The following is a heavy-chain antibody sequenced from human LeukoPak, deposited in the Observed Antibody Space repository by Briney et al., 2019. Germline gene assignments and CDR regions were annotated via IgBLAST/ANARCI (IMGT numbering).Heavy chain of an antibody. CDR2: MNPNSGNT. V-gene: IGHV1-8*01. Sequence: GASVKVSCKASGYTFTTYDINWVRQATGQGLEWMGWMNPNSGNTGYAQKFQGRVTMTRNTSISTAYMELSSLRSEDTAVYYCARAAGVRAYSYYMDVWGKGTTVTVSS. CDR3: ARAAGVRAYSYYMDV. J-gene: IGHJ6*03. CDR1: GYTFTTYD. D-gene: IGHD3-10*01.